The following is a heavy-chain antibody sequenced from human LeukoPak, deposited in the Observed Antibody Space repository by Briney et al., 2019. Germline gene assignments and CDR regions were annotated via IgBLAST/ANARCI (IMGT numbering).Heavy chain of an antibody. CDR2: IIPILGIA. CDR3: ARSPYGDYAYAY. D-gene: IGHD4-17*01. V-gene: IGHV1-69*04. CDR1: GGTFSSYA. Sequence: SVKVSCKASGGTFSSYAISWVRQAPGQGLEWMGRIIPILGIANYAQKFQGRVTITADKSTSTAYMELSSLRSEDTAVYYCARSPYGDYAYAYWGQGTLVTVSS. J-gene: IGHJ4*02.